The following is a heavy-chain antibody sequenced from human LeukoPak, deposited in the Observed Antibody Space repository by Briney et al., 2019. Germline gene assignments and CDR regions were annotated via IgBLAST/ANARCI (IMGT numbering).Heavy chain of an antibody. D-gene: IGHD3-10*01. Sequence: GGSVRVSCAASGFTFSSYEMNWVRQAPGKGLEGVSGISDSGGGTYYAHSVNGRGTISRDNSKNTWYLQMTSLRAEDTAVYYCAKAKGRGSPGRDYCDYWGQGTLVTVSS. CDR2: ISDSGGGT. J-gene: IGHJ4*02. CDR1: GFTFSSYE. V-gene: IGHV3-23*01. CDR3: AKAKGRGSPGRDYCDY.